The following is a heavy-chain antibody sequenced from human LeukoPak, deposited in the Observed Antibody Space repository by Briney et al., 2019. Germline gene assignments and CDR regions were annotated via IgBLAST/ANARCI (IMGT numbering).Heavy chain of an antibody. Sequence: SETLSLTCTVSGGSISSGGYYWSWIRQHPGKGLEWIGYIYYSGSTYYNPSLKSRVTISVDTSRNQFSLKLSSVTAADTAVYYCARVDCSSTSCYTFNPPWFDPRGQGTLVTVSS. CDR1: GGSISSGGYY. V-gene: IGHV4-31*03. CDR2: IYYSGST. CDR3: ARVDCSSTSCYTFNPPWFDP. D-gene: IGHD2-2*02. J-gene: IGHJ5*02.